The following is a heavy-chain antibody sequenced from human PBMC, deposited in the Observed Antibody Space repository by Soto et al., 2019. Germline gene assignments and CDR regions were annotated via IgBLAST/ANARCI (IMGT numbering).Heavy chain of an antibody. CDR3: ARGRITVAGTAFGSAFDI. CDR2: NIPIIGTS. J-gene: IGHJ3*02. Sequence: GASVKVSCKASGGTFRTYALSWARQAPGQGLEWMGQNIPIIGTSNYAQKFQGRVTITADDSTSTAYMELSSLRSEDTAVYFCARGRITVAGTAFGSAFDIWGQGTMVTVSS. V-gene: IGHV1-69*13. CDR1: GGTFRTYA. D-gene: IGHD6-19*01.